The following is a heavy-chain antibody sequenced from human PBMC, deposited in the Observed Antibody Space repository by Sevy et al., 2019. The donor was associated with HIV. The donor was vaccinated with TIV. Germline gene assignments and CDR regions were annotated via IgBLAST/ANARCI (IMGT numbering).Heavy chain of an antibody. CDR3: AKALYYDFWSGYYSPNYYYYGMDV. J-gene: IGHJ6*02. D-gene: IGHD3-3*01. Sequence: GGSLRLSCAASGFTFSSYAMSWVRQAPGKGLEWVSAISGSGGSTYYADSVKGRFTISRDNSKNTLYLQINSLRAEDTAVYYCAKALYYDFWSGYYSPNYYYYGMDVWGQGTTVTVSS. V-gene: IGHV3-23*01. CDR2: ISGSGGST. CDR1: GFTFSSYA.